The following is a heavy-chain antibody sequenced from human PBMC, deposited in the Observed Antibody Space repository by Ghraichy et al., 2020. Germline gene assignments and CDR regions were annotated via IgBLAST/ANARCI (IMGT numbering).Heavy chain of an antibody. V-gene: IGHV3-30*18. D-gene: IGHD2-2*02. CDR2: ISYDGSNK. Sequence: GGSLRLSCAASGFTFSSYGMHWVRQAPGKGLEWVAVISYDGSNKYYADSVKGRFTISRDNSKNTLYLQMNSLRAEDTAVYYCAKDPQRGQLRYWYAFDIWGQGTMVTVSS. CDR1: GFTFSSYG. J-gene: IGHJ3*02. CDR3: AKDPQRGQLRYWYAFDI.